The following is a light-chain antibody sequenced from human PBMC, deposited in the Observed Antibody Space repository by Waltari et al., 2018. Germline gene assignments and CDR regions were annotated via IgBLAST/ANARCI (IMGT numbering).Light chain of an antibody. J-gene: IGLJ3*02. Sequence: QSVLTQPPSLSGTPGQRVTISCSGSSSNIGSNTVNWYQRVPGAAPTLLIYTNHQRPSGVPDRFSGSKSGTSASLAISGLQSEDEAEYFCAAWDGNLNGNWVFGGGTKLTVL. V-gene: IGLV1-44*01. CDR1: SSNIGSNT. CDR2: TNH. CDR3: AAWDGNLNGNWV.